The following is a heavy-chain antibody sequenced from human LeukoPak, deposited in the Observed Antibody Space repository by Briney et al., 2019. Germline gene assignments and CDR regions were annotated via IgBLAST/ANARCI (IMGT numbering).Heavy chain of an antibody. Sequence: SETLSLTCAVYGGSFSGYYWSWIRQPPGKGLEWIASGDYSGGTYYNPSLESRVAISADMSKNQISLKLTSVTGADTAVYYCAGERGEEYSSGWYKTNYFYNWGQGIRVTVSS. CDR2: GDYSGGT. D-gene: IGHD6-19*01. J-gene: IGHJ4*02. V-gene: IGHV4-34*01. CDR1: GGSFSGYY. CDR3: AGERGEEYSSGWYKTNYFYN.